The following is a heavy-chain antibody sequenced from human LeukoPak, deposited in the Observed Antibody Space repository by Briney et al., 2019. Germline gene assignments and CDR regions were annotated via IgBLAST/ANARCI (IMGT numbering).Heavy chain of an antibody. CDR2: IYYSGRT. CDR3: AGSTYSSPSFPPWD. Sequence: PPETLSPTCTVSGGSISSYYWSWIRQPPGEGMEWIGHIYYSGRTNNNTSLKSRATISVDTSKNQFSLKLSSVTAADTAVYYCAGSTYSSPSFPPWDWGQGTLVTVSS. D-gene: IGHD6-6*01. V-gene: IGHV4-59*01. J-gene: IGHJ4*02. CDR1: GGSISSYY.